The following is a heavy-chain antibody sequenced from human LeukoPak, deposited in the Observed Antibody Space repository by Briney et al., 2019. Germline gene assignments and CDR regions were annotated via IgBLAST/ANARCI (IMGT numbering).Heavy chain of an antibody. CDR3: ASDLNWAFDY. CDR2: INSGSSTI. J-gene: IGHJ4*02. V-gene: IGHV3-48*02. D-gene: IGHD7-27*01. CDR1: GFTFSSYS. Sequence: GGSLRLSCSASGFTFSSYSMNWVRQAPGKGLEWVSFINSGSSTIKYADSVKGRLTISRDNAKNSLYLQMNSLRDEDTAVYYCASDLNWAFDYWGQGTLVTVSS.